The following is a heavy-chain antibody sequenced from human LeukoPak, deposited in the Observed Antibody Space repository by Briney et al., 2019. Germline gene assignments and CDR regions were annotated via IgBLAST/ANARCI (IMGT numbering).Heavy chain of an antibody. CDR2: ISSSGSTI. V-gene: IGHV3-48*03. CDR3: ARTPGGFLEWLYVYFDY. D-gene: IGHD3-3*01. Sequence: GGSLRLSCAASGFTFSSYEMNWVRQAPGKGLEWVSYISSSGSTIYYADSVKGRFTISRDNAKNSLYLQMNSLRAEDTAVYYCARTPGGFLEWLYVYFDYWGQGTLVTVSP. J-gene: IGHJ4*02. CDR1: GFTFSSYE.